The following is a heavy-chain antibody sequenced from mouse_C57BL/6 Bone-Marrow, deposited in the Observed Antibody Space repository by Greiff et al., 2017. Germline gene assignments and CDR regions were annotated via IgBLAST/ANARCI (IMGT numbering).Heavy chain of an antibody. V-gene: IGHV1-19*01. J-gene: IGHJ4*01. CDR3: TRRRSGTYAMDY. CDR2: INPYNGGT. Sequence: VQLKESGPVLVKPGASVKMSCKASGYTFTDYYMNWVKQSHGKSLEWIGVINPYNGGTSYNPKFKGQATLTVDKSSSAAYLGLNSRTSEDAAFYYCTRRRSGTYAMDYWGQGTSVTVSS. D-gene: IGHD4-1*01. CDR1: GYTFTDYY.